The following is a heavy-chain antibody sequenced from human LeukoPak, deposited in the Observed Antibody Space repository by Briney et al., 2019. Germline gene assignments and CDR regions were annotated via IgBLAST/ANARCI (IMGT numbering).Heavy chain of an antibody. V-gene: IGHV3-7*01. Sequence: GESLRLSCAASGFIFNNYWMTWVRQAPGKGLAWVANIKQDGSEKYYVDSVKGRFTISRDNVKNLVSLQMSSLRGEDTAVYFCARVNPLLAPGAFDIWGQGTMVAVSS. J-gene: IGHJ3*02. CDR3: ARVNPLLAPGAFDI. CDR2: IKQDGSEK. D-gene: IGHD2-15*01. CDR1: GFIFNNYW.